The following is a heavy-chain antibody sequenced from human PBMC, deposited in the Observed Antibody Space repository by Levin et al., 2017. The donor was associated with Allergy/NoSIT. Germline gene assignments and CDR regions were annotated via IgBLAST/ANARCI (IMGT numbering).Heavy chain of an antibody. CDR3: ARMYSSTWDYDGMDG. D-gene: IGHD6-19*01. J-gene: IGHJ6*02. CDR2: MNPNSGNT. CDR1: GYTFSSYD. Sequence: ASVKVSCKASGYTFSSYDINWVRQATGQGLEWMGWMNPNSGNTGYAQKFQGRVTITRNTSISTAYMELSSLRSEDTAVYYCARMYSSTWDYDGMDGWGQGTTVTVSS. V-gene: IGHV1-8*01.